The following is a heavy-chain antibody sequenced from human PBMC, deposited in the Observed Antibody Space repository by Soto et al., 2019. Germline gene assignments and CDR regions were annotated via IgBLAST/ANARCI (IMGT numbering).Heavy chain of an antibody. J-gene: IGHJ4*02. D-gene: IGHD3-22*01. CDR1: GGSISSYY. Sequence: SETLSLTCTVSGGSISSYYWSWIRQPPGKGLEWIGYIYYSGSTNYNPSLKSRVTISVDTSKNQFSLKLSSVTAADTAVYYCAREHYYDSSGYFFDYRGQGTLVTVSS. CDR2: IYYSGST. CDR3: AREHYYDSSGYFFDY. V-gene: IGHV4-59*01.